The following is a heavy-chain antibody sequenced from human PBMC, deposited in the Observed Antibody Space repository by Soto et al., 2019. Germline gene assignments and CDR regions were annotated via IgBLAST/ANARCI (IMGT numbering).Heavy chain of an antibody. Sequence: EVPLLESGGGLVQPGGSLRLSCAASGFTFSSYAMSWVRQAPGRGLEWVSAVSSNGGHTYYADSVKGRFTISRDNSKNTLHLQMNSLRAEDTAIYYCAKEEAFMVTPGVDYWGQGTLVTVSS. J-gene: IGHJ4*02. CDR2: VSSNGGHT. V-gene: IGHV3-23*01. CDR1: GFTFSSYA. D-gene: IGHD2-21*02. CDR3: AKEEAFMVTPGVDY.